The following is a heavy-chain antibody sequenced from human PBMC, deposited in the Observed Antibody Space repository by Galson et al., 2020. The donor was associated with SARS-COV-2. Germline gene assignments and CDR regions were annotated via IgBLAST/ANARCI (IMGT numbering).Heavy chain of an antibody. Sequence: GGSLRLSCAASGFSFSDYWMHWVRQAPGKGLVWVSRINTYGNSTNYADSVRGRFTVSRDNAKNMLYLQMNSLRAEDTAVYHCVRHSSGDYWGQGTLVTVSS. CDR3: VRHSSGDY. CDR2: INTYGNST. CDR1: GFSFSDYW. J-gene: IGHJ4*02. V-gene: IGHV3-74*01. D-gene: IGHD3-22*01.